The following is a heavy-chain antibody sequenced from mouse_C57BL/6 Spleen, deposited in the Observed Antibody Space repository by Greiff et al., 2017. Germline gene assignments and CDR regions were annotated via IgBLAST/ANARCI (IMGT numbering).Heavy chain of an antibody. CDR3: ARGEDFDY. Sequence: VQLQQPGAELVKPGASVKLSCKASGYTFTSYWMQWVKQRPGQGLAWIGEIDPSDSYTNYNQKFKGKATLTVDTSSSTAYMQLSSLTSEDSAVYYCARGEDFDYGGEGTTLTVSS. CDR1: GYTFTSYW. V-gene: IGHV1-50*01. J-gene: IGHJ2*01. CDR2: IDPSDSYT.